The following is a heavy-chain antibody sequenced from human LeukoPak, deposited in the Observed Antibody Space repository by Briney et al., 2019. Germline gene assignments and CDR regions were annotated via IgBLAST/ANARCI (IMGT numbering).Heavy chain of an antibody. CDR2: IKNKIASGTT. CDR3: TTNDAFDI. Sequence: GGSLRLSCAASGFTFSNAWMNWVRQAPGRGLEWVGRIKNKIASGTTDYAAPVRGRFTISRDDSKNTLFLQMNSLKTEDTAMYYCTTNDAFDIWGQGTMVTVSS. V-gene: IGHV3-15*01. J-gene: IGHJ3*02. CDR1: GFTFSNAW.